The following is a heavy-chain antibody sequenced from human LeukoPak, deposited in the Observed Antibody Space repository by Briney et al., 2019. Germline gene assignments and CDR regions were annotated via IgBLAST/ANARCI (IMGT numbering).Heavy chain of an antibody. Sequence: GGSLTLSCAASGFTFSDHYMDWVRQAPGKGLEWVSYISSSGSTIYYADSVKGRFTISRDNAKNSLYLQMNSLRAEDTAVYYCARDIVATIGTWGQGTLVTVSS. CDR1: GFTFSDHY. CDR2: ISSSGSTI. J-gene: IGHJ5*02. V-gene: IGHV3-11*01. D-gene: IGHD5-12*01. CDR3: ARDIVATIGT.